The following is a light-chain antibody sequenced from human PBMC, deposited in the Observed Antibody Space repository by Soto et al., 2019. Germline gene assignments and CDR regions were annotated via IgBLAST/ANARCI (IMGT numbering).Light chain of an antibody. J-gene: IGKJ4*01. V-gene: IGKV1-12*01. CDR1: QGINNW. Sequence: DIQMTQSPSSVSASVGDRVTITCRASQGINNWVAWYQQQPGKAPKLLMSGASTLQSGVPSRFSRGGSATRFSLIISRLQPEEFATYSCQHTNSFLPITLGGGTKV. CDR2: GAS. CDR3: QHTNSFLPIT.